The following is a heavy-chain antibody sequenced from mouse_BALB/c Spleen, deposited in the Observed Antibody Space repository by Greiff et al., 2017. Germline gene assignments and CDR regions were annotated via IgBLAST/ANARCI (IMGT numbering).Heavy chain of an antibody. Sequence: EVKLMESGGGLVKPGGSLKLSCAASGFTFSSYTMSWVRQTPEKRLEWVATISSGGSYTYYPDSVKGRFTISRDNAKNTLYLQMSSLKSEDTAMYYCTRDDYGSSYDAMDYWGQGTSVTVSS. V-gene: IGHV5-6-4*01. D-gene: IGHD1-1*01. CDR1: GFTFSSYT. CDR2: ISSGGSYT. J-gene: IGHJ4*01. CDR3: TRDDYGSSYDAMDY.